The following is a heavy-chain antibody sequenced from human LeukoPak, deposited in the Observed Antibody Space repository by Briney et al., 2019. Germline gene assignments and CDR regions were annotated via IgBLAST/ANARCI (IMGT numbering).Heavy chain of an antibody. V-gene: IGHV4-59*12. Sequence: PSETLSLTCTVSGGSISGSYWSWIRQPPGKGLEWIGYIYYSGSTNCNPSLKSRVTISVDTSKTQFSLKLTSVTAADTAVYYCATRPARGSGPYYPYFDYWGQGTLVTVSS. CDR1: GGSISGSY. CDR3: ATRPARGSGPYYPYFDY. D-gene: IGHD3-22*01. J-gene: IGHJ4*02. CDR2: IYYSGST.